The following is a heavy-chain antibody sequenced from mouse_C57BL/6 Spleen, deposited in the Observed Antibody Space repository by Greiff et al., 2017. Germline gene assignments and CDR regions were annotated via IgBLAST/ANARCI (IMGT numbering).Heavy chain of an antibody. CDR1: GYTFTDYE. CDR2: IDPETGGT. V-gene: IGHV1-15*01. Sequence: VQLQQSGAELVRPGASVTLSCKASGYTFTDYEMHWVKQTPVHGLEWIGAIDPETGGTAYNQKFKGKAILTADKTSSTAYMELRSLTSEDSAVYYYAGSRGSYWYFDVWGTGTTVTVSS. CDR3: AGSRGSYWYFDV. J-gene: IGHJ1*03.